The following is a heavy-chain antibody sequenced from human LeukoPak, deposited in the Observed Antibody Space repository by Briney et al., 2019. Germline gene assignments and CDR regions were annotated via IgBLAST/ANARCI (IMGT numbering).Heavy chain of an antibody. D-gene: IGHD3-10*01. CDR2: IIGRNYI. J-gene: IGHJ4*02. CDR1: GFTFSDYY. Sequence: GGSLRLSCAASGFTFSDYYMSWIRQAPGKGLEWVSYIIGRNYITYADSVKGRFTISRDNAKNSLFVQMNSLRAEDTAVYYCARVRGGNFDFWGQGTLVTVSS. V-gene: IGHV3-11*05. CDR3: ARVRGGNFDF.